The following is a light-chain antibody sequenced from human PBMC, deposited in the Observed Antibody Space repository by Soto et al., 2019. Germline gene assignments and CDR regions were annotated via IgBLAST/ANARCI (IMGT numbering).Light chain of an antibody. V-gene: IGLV2-14*03. CDR3: CSYTTSTTYV. CDR1: VSDVGGYDS. CDR2: GVN. Sequence: QSVLTQPASVSGSPGQSITISCTGTVSDVGGYDSVSWYQQHPGRALKLIIYGVNNRPSGVSNRFSASKSADTASPTISGLQAEDEANYYCCSYTTSTTYVFGTGTKVTVL. J-gene: IGLJ1*01.